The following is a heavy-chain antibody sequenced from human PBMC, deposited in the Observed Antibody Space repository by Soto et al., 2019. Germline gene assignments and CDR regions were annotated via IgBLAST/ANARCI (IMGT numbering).Heavy chain of an antibody. J-gene: IGHJ6*03. CDR1: GGSISSSSYY. V-gene: IGHV4-39*01. Sequence: QLQLQESGPGLVKPSETLSLTCTVSGGSISSSSYYWGWIRQPPGKGLEWIGSIYYSGSTYYNPSLKSRVTISVDTSKNQFSLKLSSVTAADTAVYYCARHPSISWSYYCYMDVWGKGTTVTVSS. CDR3: ARHPSISWSYYCYMDV. D-gene: IGHD6-13*01. CDR2: IYYSGST.